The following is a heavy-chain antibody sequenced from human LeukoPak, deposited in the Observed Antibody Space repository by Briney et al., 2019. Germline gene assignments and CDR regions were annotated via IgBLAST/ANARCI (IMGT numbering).Heavy chain of an antibody. D-gene: IGHD2-2*01. Sequence: SETLSLTCTVSGGSVSSGSYYWSWIRQPPGKGLEWIGYIYYSGSTNYNPSLKSRVTISVDTSKNQFSLKLSSVTAADTAVYYCAREAGYCSSTSCHPDYYYYGMDVWGQGTTVTVSS. J-gene: IGHJ6*02. CDR3: AREAGYCSSTSCHPDYYYYGMDV. V-gene: IGHV4-61*01. CDR1: GGSVSSGSYY. CDR2: IYYSGST.